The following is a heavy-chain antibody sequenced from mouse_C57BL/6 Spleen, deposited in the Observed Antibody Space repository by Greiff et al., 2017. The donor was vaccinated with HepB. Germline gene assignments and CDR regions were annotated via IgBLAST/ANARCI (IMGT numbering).Heavy chain of an antibody. CDR1: GYAFSSYW. CDR3: AREGYYGSSYGFAY. D-gene: IGHD1-1*01. CDR2: IYPGDGDT. J-gene: IGHJ3*01. Sequence: QVQLQQSGAELVKPGASVKISCKASGYAFSSYWMNWVKQRPGKGLEWIGQIYPGDGDTNYNGKFKGKATLTADKSSSTAYMQLSSLTSEDSAVYFCAREGYYGSSYGFAYWGQGTLVTVSA. V-gene: IGHV1-80*01.